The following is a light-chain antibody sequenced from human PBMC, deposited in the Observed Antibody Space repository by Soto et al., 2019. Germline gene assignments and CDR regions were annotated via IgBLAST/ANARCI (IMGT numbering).Light chain of an antibody. CDR2: KDS. CDR3: QSADSSGTNVV. CDR1: ALPNEY. Sequence: SYELTQPPSVSVSPGQTARITCSGDALPNEYAYWYQQKPGQAPVLVIYKDSERPSGIPERFSGSSSGTTVTLTISGVQAEDEDDYYCQSADSSGTNVVFGEGTKLTVL. J-gene: IGLJ2*01. V-gene: IGLV3-25*03.